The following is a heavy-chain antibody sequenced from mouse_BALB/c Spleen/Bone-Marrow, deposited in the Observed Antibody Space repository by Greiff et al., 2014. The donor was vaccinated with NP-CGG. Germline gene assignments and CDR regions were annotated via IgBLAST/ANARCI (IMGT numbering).Heavy chain of an antibody. J-gene: IGHJ1*01. CDR3: ARKGYTGYFDV. CDR1: GFSLTTYG. V-gene: IGHV2-2*02. CDR2: IWSGGGT. D-gene: IGHD2-2*01. Sequence: QVQLKESGPGLVKPSQSLSITCTASGFSLTTYGLHWVRQSPGKGLEWLGVIWSGGGTDYNAAFISGLIITKDNSKSQVFFKMNSLQTNDTAMYYCARKGYTGYFDVWGAGTTVTVSS.